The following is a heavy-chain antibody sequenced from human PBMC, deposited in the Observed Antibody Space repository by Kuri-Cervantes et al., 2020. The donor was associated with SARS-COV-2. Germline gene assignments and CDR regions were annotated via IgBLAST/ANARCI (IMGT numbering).Heavy chain of an antibody. CDR1: GFTFSSYS. J-gene: IGHJ5*02. D-gene: IGHD3-22*01. CDR2: ISSSSSYI. V-gene: IGHV3-21*01. Sequence: GESLKISCAASGFTFSSYSMNWVRQAPGKGLEWVSSISSSSSYIYYADSVKGRFTISRDNAKNSLYLQMNSLRAEDTAVYYCARDGENHYYDSSGYNWFDPWGQGTLVTVSS. CDR3: ARDGENHYYDSSGYNWFDP.